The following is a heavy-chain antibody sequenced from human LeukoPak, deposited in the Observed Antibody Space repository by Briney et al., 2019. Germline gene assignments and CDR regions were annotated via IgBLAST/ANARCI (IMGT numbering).Heavy chain of an antibody. CDR2: IYHSGST. Sequence: PSETLSLTCTVSGYSISSGYYWGWIRQPPGKGLEWIGSIYHSGSTYYNPSLKSRVTISVDTSKNQFSLKLSSVTAADTAVYYCAIDVTAVVRGGLGLMYWGQGTLVTVSS. D-gene: IGHD3-10*01. J-gene: IGHJ4*02. CDR3: AIDVTAVVRGGLGLMY. V-gene: IGHV4-38-2*02. CDR1: GYSISSGYY.